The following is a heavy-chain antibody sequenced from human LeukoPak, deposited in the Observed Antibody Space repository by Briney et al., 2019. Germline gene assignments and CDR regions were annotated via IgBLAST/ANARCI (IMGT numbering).Heavy chain of an antibody. CDR1: GYIFTSCA. CDR2: INAGNGNT. Sequence: ASVKVSCKASGYIFTSCAMHWVRQAPGQRLEWMGWINAGNGNTKYSQRFQGRVTMTTDTSTSTTYMEVRSLRSDDTAMYYCAREGELNTVTPVFDSWGQGTLVIVSS. V-gene: IGHV1-3*01. CDR3: AREGELNTVTPVFDS. J-gene: IGHJ4*02. D-gene: IGHD4-17*01.